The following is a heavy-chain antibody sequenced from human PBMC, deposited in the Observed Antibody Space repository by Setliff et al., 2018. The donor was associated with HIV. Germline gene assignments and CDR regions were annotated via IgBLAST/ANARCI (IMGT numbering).Heavy chain of an antibody. J-gene: IGHJ3*02. CDR2: ISYSGGSN. CDR1: GLTFNAHA. CDR3: AKDLEYCTGPMCYSFNAFDI. D-gene: IGHD2-8*02. Sequence: GESLKISCAASGLTFNAHAMSWVRQAPGKGLEWVSAISYSGGSNFYADSVKGRFTISRQNYKNTLYLQMNSLKAEDTAVYYCAKDLEYCTGPMCYSFNAFDIWGQGTMVTVSS. V-gene: IGHV3-23*01.